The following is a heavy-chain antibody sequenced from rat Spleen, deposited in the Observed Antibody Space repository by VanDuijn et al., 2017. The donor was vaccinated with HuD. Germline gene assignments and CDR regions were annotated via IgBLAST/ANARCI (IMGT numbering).Heavy chain of an antibody. Sequence: EVQLVESGGGLVQPGRSLKLSCAASGFTFSSFPMAWVRQAPKKGLEWVASISSGGGGTYYPDSVKGRFTIPRDNAENTVYLQMNSLRSEDTATYYCAKDREYYGYNSFGYWGLRVMVTVSS. D-gene: IGHD1-9*01. J-gene: IGHJ2*01. CDR3: AKDREYYGYNSFGY. V-gene: IGHV5-46*01. CDR1: GFTFSSFP. CDR2: ISSGGGGT.